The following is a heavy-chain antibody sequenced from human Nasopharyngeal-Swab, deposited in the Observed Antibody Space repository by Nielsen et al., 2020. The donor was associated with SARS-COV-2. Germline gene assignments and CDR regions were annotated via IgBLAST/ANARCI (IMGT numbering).Heavy chain of an antibody. CDR3: ARVYGDYVDYYYYGMDV. CDR1: GGSFSGYY. V-gene: IGHV4-34*01. CDR2: INHSGVT. D-gene: IGHD4-17*01. J-gene: IGHJ6*02. Sequence: SETLSLTCAVYGGSFSGYYWRWIRQPPGKGLEWIGEINHSGVTNYNPSLKSRVTISVDTSKNQSSLKLSSVTAADTAVYYCARVYGDYVDYYYYGMDVWGQGTTVTVSS.